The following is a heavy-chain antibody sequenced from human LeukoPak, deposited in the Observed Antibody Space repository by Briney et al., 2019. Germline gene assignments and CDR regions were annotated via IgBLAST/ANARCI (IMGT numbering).Heavy chain of an antibody. CDR1: GYSFTDYY. J-gene: IGHJ5*02. CDR2: INTKSGRT. Sequence: ASVKVSCKTSGYSFTDYYIHWVRQAPGQGLEWKGWINTKSGRTSSARKFQGRFTMTRDPSITTVYMDMAWLTSDDTAIYFCARADFIDAGPYLIGPWGQGTLVTVSS. V-gene: IGHV1-2*02. CDR3: ARADFIDAGPYLIGP. D-gene: IGHD3-3*01.